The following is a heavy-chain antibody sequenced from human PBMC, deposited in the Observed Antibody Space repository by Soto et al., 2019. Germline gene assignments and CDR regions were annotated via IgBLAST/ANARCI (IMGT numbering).Heavy chain of an antibody. J-gene: IGHJ4*02. Sequence: ASVKVSCKASGYTFTSYGISWVRQAPGQGLEWMGWISAYNGNTNYAQKLQGRVTMTTDTSTSTAYMELRSLRSDDTAVYYCASVDCSGGSCYPNFDYWGQVTLGTVSP. CDR2: ISAYNGNT. D-gene: IGHD2-15*01. CDR3: ASVDCSGGSCYPNFDY. CDR1: GYTFTSYG. V-gene: IGHV1-18*04.